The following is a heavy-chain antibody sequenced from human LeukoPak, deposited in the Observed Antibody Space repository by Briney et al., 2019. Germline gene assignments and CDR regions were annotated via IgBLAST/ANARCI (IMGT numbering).Heavy chain of an antibody. CDR1: GGSIGSSSYS. J-gene: IGHJ4*02. V-gene: IGHV4-39*01. Sequence: SETLSLTCTVSGGSIGSSSYSWGWFRQPPGKGLGWIGSIYYSGSTYYNPSLKSRVTISVDTSKNQFSLKLSSVTAADTAVYYCASPSGSTTTDYWGQGTLVTVSS. CDR3: ASPSGSTTTDY. D-gene: IGHD1-26*01. CDR2: IYYSGST.